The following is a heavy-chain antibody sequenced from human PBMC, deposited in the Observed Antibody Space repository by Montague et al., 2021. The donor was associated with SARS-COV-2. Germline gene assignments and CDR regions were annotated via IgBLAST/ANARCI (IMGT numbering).Heavy chain of an antibody. CDR1: GGSISSYY. V-gene: IGHV4-59*08. CDR3: ARRRERWSDAFDI. CDR2: IYYSRST. D-gene: IGHD2-15*01. J-gene: IGHJ3*02. Sequence: SETLSLTCTVSGGSISSYYWSWIRQPPGKGLEWIGYIYYSRSTNYNPSLKSRVTISVDTSKNQFSLKVRSVTAADTAVYYCARRRERWSDAFDIWGQGTMGPVPS.